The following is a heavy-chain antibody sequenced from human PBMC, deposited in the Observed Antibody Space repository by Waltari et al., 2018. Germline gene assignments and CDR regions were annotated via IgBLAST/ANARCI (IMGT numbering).Heavy chain of an antibody. V-gene: IGHV3-7*03. Sequence: EVQLVESGGGLVQPGGSRRLSCAASGCTFGNFGMRWVRQAPGKGPEWVANIKQDGSEKYYVDSVKGRFTISRDYARNSLYLQMNSLRDEDTAVYYCTRDKYYYYYGMDVWGQGTTVTVSS. CDR2: IKQDGSEK. CDR3: TRDKYYYYYGMDV. CDR1: GCTFGNFG. J-gene: IGHJ6*02.